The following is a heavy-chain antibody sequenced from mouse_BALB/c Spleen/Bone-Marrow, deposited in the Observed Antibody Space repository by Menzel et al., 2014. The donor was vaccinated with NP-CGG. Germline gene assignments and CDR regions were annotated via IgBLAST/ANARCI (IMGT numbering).Heavy chain of an antibody. CDR1: GYTFTSYV. D-gene: IGHD2-14*01. Sequence: EVKLVESGPELAKPGASVKMSCKASGYTFTSYVMHWVKQKPGQGLEWIGYINPYNDGTKYNEKFKGKATLTSDKFSSTAYMELSSLTSEDSAVYYCARGGRYDGFAYWGQGTLVTVSA. CDR3: ARGGRYDGFAY. J-gene: IGHJ3*01. CDR2: INPYNDGT. V-gene: IGHV1-14*01.